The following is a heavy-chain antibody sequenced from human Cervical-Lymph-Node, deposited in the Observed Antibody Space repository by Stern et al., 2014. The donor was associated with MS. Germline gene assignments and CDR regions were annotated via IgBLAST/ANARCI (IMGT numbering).Heavy chain of an antibody. CDR3: AKGIRIAVAGTWDY. J-gene: IGHJ4*02. CDR1: GFTFSSYA. Sequence: EVQLVESGGGLVQPGGSLRLSCAASGFTFSSYAMSWVRQAPGKGLAWVSAISGSGGSTYYADSVRGRFTITRDNSKNTLYLQMNSLRAEDTAVYYCAKGIRIAVAGTWDYWGQGTLVTVSS. CDR2: ISGSGGST. D-gene: IGHD6-19*01. V-gene: IGHV3-23*04.